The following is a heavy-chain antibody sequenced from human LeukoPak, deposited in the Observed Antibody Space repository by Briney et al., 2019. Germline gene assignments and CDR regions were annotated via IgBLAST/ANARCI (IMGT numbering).Heavy chain of an antibody. Sequence: PGGSLRLSCAASGFTFSSYAMSWVRQAPGKGLEWVSAIGGSDGTTYYADSVNGRFTISRDNSKNTLYLQMNNLRVEDTAAYYCAKGASGWPYYFDYWGQGTLVTVSS. J-gene: IGHJ4*02. CDR2: IGGSDGTT. D-gene: IGHD6-19*01. CDR1: GFTFSSYA. V-gene: IGHV3-23*01. CDR3: AKGASGWPYYFDY.